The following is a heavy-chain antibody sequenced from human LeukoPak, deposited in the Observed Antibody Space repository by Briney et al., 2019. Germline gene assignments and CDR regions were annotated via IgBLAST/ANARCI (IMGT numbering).Heavy chain of an antibody. Sequence: PGGSLRLSCAASGFTFSSYNMNWVRQAPGKGLEWVSSISSSSSYIYYADSVKGRFTISRDNAKNSLYLQMNSLRAEDTALYYCARDGTRDGYNYFDYWGQGTLVTVSS. J-gene: IGHJ4*02. CDR3: ARDGTRDGYNYFDY. D-gene: IGHD5-24*01. CDR1: GFTFSSYN. CDR2: ISSSSSYI. V-gene: IGHV3-21*04.